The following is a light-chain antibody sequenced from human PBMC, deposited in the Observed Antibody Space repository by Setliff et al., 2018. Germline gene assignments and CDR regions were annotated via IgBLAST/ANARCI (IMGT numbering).Light chain of an antibody. J-gene: IGLJ1*01. V-gene: IGLV2-8*01. CDR2: EVS. CDR3: SSYAGNYIYV. CDR1: SSDVGAFKY. Sequence: QSVLTQPASVSGSPGQSITISCTGTSSDVGAFKYVSWYQQHPGKAPKLMIYEVSKRPSGVPDRFSGSKSGNTASLTVSGLQAEDEADYYCSSYAGNYIYVSGTGTKVTVL.